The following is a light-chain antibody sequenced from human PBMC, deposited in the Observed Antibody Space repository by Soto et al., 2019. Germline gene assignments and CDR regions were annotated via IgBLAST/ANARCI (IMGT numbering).Light chain of an antibody. J-gene: IGLJ2*01. V-gene: IGLV2-14*01. CDR2: DVS. CDR3: SSYTDTSTLV. Sequence: QSALTQPASVSGSPGQSITISCTGTSSDVGVYNYVSWYQQHPGKAPKIMIYDVSNRPSGVSNRFSGSKSGNTASLTISGLQAEDEADYYCSSYTDTSTLVFGVGTKVTVL. CDR1: SSDVGVYNY.